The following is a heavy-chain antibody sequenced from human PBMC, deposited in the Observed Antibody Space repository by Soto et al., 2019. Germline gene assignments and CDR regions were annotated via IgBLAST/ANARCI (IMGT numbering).Heavy chain of an antibody. J-gene: IGHJ1*01. CDR1: GFTFSSYS. V-gene: IGHV3-48*02. CDR2: ISSSSSTI. CDR3: ARDLLPYHYDSSGSAC. Sequence: GGSLRLSCAASGFTFSSYSMNWVRQSPGKGLEWVSYISSSSSTIYYADSVKGRFTISRDNAKNSLYLKMNSLRDEDAAVYYCARDLLPYHYDSSGSACWRQGNLVTVYS. D-gene: IGHD3-22*01.